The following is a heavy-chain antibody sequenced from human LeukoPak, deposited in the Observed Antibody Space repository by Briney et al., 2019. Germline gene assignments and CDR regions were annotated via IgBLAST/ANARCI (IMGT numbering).Heavy chain of an antibody. J-gene: IGHJ5*02. V-gene: IGHV4-34*01. D-gene: IGHD3-3*01. CDR1: GGSFSGYY. Sequence: PSETLSLTCAAYGGSFSGYYWSWIRQPPGKGLEWIGEINHSGSTNYNPSLKSRATISVDTSKNQFSLKLSSVTAADTAVYYCARGPYYDFWSGYWVYWFDPWGQGTLVTVSS. CDR2: INHSGST. CDR3: ARGPYYDFWSGYWVYWFDP.